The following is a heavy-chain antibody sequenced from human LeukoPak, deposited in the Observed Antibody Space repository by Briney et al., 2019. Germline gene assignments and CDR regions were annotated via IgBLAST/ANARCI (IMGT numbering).Heavy chain of an antibody. Sequence: SETLSLTCTVSGGSISSYYWSWIRQPPGKGLEWIGYIYYSGSTNYNPSLKSRVTISVDTSKNQFSLKLSSVTAADTAVYYCARDEKGYYYGSGSYQAQDYYYGMDVWGQGTTVTVSS. CDR2: IYYSGST. D-gene: IGHD3-10*01. J-gene: IGHJ6*02. CDR1: GGSISSYY. V-gene: IGHV4-59*01. CDR3: ARDEKGYYYGSGSYQAQDYYYGMDV.